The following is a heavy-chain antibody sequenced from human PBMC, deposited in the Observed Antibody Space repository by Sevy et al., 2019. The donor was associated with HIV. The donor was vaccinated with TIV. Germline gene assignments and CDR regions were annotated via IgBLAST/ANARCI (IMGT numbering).Heavy chain of an antibody. CDR1: GYTFTGYY. V-gene: IGHV1-2*02. J-gene: IGHJ5*02. CDR3: ARDRAAARTAAIVVVPAARRKNWFDP. CDR2: INPNSGGT. D-gene: IGHD2-2*01. Sequence: ASVKVSCKASGYTFTGYYMHWVRQAPGQGLEWMGWINPNSGGTNYAQKFQGRVTMTRDTSISTAYMELGRLRSDDTAVNYCARDRAAARTAAIVVVPAARRKNWFDPWGQGTLVTVSS.